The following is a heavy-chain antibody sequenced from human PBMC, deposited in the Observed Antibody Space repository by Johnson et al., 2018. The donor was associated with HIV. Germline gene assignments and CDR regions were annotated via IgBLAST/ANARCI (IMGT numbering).Heavy chain of an antibody. D-gene: IGHD2-21*01. CDR3: AILGWGAFDI. CDR1: GFIFGMFS. V-gene: IGHV3-7*01. J-gene: IGHJ3*02. CDR2: IKQDGSEK. Sequence: EVQLVESGGGLVQPGGSLRLSCAASGFIFGMFSMRWVRQAPGRGLERVANIKQDGSEKYYVDSVKGRFTVSRDNSKNTLYLQMDSLRAEDTAVYYCAILGWGAFDIWGQGTMVTVSS.